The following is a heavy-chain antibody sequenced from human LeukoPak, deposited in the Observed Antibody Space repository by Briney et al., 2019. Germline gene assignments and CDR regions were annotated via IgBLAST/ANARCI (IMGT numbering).Heavy chain of an antibody. CDR2: INYSGSI. V-gene: IGHV4-59*01. CDR3: ARGGHSYGSFRLYFDY. D-gene: IGHD5-18*01. Sequence: PSETLSLTCTVSGGSIGSYYWSCIRQPPGKGLEWIGYINYSGSITYNPSLKSRVTISLDMSKNQFSLKLNSVTAADTAVYYCARGGHSYGSFRLYFDYWGQETLVTVSS. CDR1: GGSIGSYY. J-gene: IGHJ4*02.